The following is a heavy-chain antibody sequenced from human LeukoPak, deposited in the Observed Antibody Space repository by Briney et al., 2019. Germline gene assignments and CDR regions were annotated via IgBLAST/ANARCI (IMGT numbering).Heavy chain of an antibody. CDR1: GFTFSSYD. CDR3: ARDPGVAVAGTHY. Sequence: GGSLRLSCAASGFTFSSYDMSWVRQAPGKGLEWVSGISGSGSSTYYADSVKGRFTISRDNSKSTLYLQMNSLRAEDTAVYYCARDPGVAVAGTHYWGQGTLVTVSS. J-gene: IGHJ4*02. CDR2: ISGSGSST. D-gene: IGHD6-19*01. V-gene: IGHV3-23*01.